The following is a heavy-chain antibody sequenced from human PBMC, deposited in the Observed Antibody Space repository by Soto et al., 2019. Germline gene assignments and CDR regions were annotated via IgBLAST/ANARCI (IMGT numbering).Heavy chain of an antibody. J-gene: IGHJ4*02. D-gene: IGHD3-10*01. CDR3: AIGGPPIDY. V-gene: IGHV1-3*05. CDR1: GYTFSSYA. CDR2: INAGNGNT. Sequence: QVQLVQSGAEEKKTGASVKVSCKASGYTFSSYAMHWVRQAPGPRLEWMGWINAGNGNTKYSQKFQGRVTSTRDTSASTVYMELSSLRSEDTAVYYCAIGGPPIDYWGQGTLVTVSS.